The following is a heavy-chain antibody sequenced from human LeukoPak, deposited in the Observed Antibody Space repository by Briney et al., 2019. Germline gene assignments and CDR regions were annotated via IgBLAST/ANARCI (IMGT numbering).Heavy chain of an antibody. CDR3: ARALGSSSWMSGGFDY. CDR1: GFTFSSYE. J-gene: IGHJ4*02. CDR2: ISSSGSTI. D-gene: IGHD6-13*01. Sequence: PGGSLRLSCAASGFTFSSYEMNWVRQAPGKGLEWVSYISSSGSTIYYADSVKGRFTISRDNAKNSLYLQMNSLRAEDTALYYCARALGSSSWMSGGFDYWGQGTLVTVSS. V-gene: IGHV3-48*03.